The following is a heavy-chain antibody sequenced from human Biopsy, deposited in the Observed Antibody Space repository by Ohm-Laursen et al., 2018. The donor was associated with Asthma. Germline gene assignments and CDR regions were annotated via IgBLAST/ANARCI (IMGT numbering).Heavy chain of an antibody. D-gene: IGHD3-9*01. V-gene: IGHV1-3*04. Sequence: ASVKVSCKASGYTFIGCHIHWMRQAPGQRLEWMGWVNTGNGDTKYSQKFQGRVTITRDTSASTAYMELRSLRSEDTATYYCARTYYDFLTGQVKDVFGVWGQGTMVTVSS. J-gene: IGHJ3*01. CDR1: GYTFIGCH. CDR2: VNTGNGDT. CDR3: ARTYYDFLTGQVKDVFGV.